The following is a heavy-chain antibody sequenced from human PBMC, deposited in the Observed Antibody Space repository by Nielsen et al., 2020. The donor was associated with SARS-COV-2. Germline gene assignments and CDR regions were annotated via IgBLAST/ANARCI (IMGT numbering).Heavy chain of an antibody. Sequence: GGSLRLSREASGFTFSGHWMHWVRQAPGKGLLWVSRIKSDGSSTNYADSVKGRFTISRDNAKNSLYLQMDSLRAEDMAVYYCARDSGGSYDLWGHGTLVTVSS. J-gene: IGHJ5*02. D-gene: IGHD1-26*01. CDR2: IKSDGSST. CDR3: ARDSGGSYDL. CDR1: GFTFSGHW. V-gene: IGHV3-74*01.